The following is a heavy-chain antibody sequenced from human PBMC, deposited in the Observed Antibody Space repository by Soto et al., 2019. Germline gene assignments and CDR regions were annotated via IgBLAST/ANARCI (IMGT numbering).Heavy chain of an antibody. CDR3: TTYNGWAKIDY. Sequence: EVQLVESGGGLVKPGGSLRLSCAASGFSFINTWMNWVRQAPGKGLEWVGRIKSKTDGGTADYAAPVKGRFTISRDDSKNTMYLQMNSLKTEDTAVYYCTTYNGWAKIDYWGQGTLVTVSS. CDR2: IKSKTDGGTA. CDR1: GFSFINTW. V-gene: IGHV3-15*07. J-gene: IGHJ4*02. D-gene: IGHD6-19*01.